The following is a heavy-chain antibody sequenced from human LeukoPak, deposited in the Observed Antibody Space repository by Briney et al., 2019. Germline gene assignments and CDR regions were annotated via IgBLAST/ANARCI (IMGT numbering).Heavy chain of an antibody. CDR2: ISYDGSNK. CDR1: GFTFSSYG. Sequence: GRSLRLSCAASGFTFSSYGMHRVRQAPGKGLEWVAVISYDGSNKYYADSVKGRFTISRDNSKNTLYLLMNSLRAEDTAVYYCAKGDAFDIWGQGPMVTVSS. V-gene: IGHV3-30*18. CDR3: AKGDAFDI. J-gene: IGHJ3*02.